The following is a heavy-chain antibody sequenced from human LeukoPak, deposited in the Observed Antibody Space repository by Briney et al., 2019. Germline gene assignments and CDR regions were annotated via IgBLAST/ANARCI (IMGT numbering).Heavy chain of an antibody. CDR1: GDSVSSNSAA. CDR3: ARDPIENSSSWYVWYYYYYGMDV. CDR2: TYHRSKWYN. Sequence: SQTLSLTCAISGDSVSSNSAAWNWIRQSPSRGLEWLGRTYHRSKWYNDYAVSVKSRITINPDTSKNQFSLQLNSVTPEDTAVYYCARDPIENSSSWYVWYYYYYGMDVWGQGTTVTVSS. D-gene: IGHD6-13*01. J-gene: IGHJ6*02. V-gene: IGHV6-1*01.